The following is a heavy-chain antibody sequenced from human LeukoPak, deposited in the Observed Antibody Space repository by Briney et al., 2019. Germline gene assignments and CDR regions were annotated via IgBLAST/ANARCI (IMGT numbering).Heavy chain of an antibody. Sequence: ASVKVSCKASGYTFTGYYMHWVRQAPGQGLEWMGWINPNSGGTNYAQQFQGRLTMTRDTSISTAYMELSRLRSDDTAVYYCARVKAMIIVVSLFDYWGQGTLVTVSS. CDR3: ARVKAMIIVVSLFDY. J-gene: IGHJ4*02. V-gene: IGHV1-2*02. CDR1: GYTFTGYY. CDR2: INPNSGGT. D-gene: IGHD3-22*01.